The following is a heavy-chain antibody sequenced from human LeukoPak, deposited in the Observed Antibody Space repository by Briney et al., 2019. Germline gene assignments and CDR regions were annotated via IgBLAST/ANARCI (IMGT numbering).Heavy chain of an antibody. D-gene: IGHD3-9*01. CDR3: ARDYDWAFDF. J-gene: IGHJ4*02. CDR2: INHDGEAI. V-gene: IGHV3-48*02. CDR1: GFPFSSYV. Sequence: GGSLRLSCAASGFPFSSYVLSWVRQAPGKGLEWIAYINHDGEAIYYPDFVKGRFIISRDNVENSVFLQMNDLRDEDTAIYFCARDYDWAFDFWGQGTRLTVSS.